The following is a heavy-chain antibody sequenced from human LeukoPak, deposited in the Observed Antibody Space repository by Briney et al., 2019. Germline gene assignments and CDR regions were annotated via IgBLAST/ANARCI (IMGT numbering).Heavy chain of an antibody. CDR3: ARELRSSSPDAFDI. V-gene: IGHV1-2*02. Sequence: GASVKVSCNASAYTFTGYYMHWVRQAPGQGLEWMGWINPNSGGTNYAQKFQGRVTMTRDASISTAYMELSRLRSDDTAVYYCARELRSSSPDAFDIWGQGTMVTVSS. J-gene: IGHJ3*02. D-gene: IGHD6-6*01. CDR2: INPNSGGT. CDR1: AYTFTGYY.